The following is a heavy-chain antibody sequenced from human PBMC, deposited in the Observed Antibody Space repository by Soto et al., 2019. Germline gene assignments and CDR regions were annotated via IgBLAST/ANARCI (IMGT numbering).Heavy chain of an antibody. D-gene: IGHD3-22*01. CDR3: ASYRFPDYSDSSAYYYYYYAMDV. Sequence: GAAVKVSCKASGGTFSSYAISWVRQAPGQGLDCMGGIIPIFGTANYAQKFQGRVTITADESTSTAYMELSSLRSEDTAVYYCASYRFPDYSDSSAYYYYYYAMDVWGQGTTVTVSS. CDR1: GGTFSSYA. J-gene: IGHJ6*02. V-gene: IGHV1-69*13. CDR2: IIPIFGTA.